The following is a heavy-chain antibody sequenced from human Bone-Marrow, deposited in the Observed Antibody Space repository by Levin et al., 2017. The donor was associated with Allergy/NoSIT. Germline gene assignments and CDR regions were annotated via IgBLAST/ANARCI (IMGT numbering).Heavy chain of an antibody. V-gene: IGHV1-2*02. J-gene: IGHJ5*02. D-gene: IGHD3-10*01. CDR2: INPNSGGT. Sequence: GGSLRLSCKASGYTFTGYYMHWVRQAPGQGLEWMGWINPNSGGTNYAQKFQGRVTMTRDTSISTAYMELSRLRSDDTAVYYCARTSVNDYYGSGSYSFDPWGQGTLVTVSS. CDR1: GYTFTGYY. CDR3: ARTSVNDYYGSGSYSFDP.